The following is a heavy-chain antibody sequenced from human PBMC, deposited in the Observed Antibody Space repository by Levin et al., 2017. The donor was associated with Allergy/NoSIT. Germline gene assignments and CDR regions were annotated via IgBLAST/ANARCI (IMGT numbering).Heavy chain of an antibody. J-gene: IGHJ4*02. D-gene: IGHD1-26*01. CDR3: ARAGGGGSYTLDY. CDR1: GFTFSDHY. V-gene: IGHV3-72*01. CDR2: TRNKVNSYTT. Sequence: GGSLRLSCAASGFTFSDHYMDWVRQAPGKGLEWVGRTRNKVNSYTTEYAASVKGRFTISRDDSKNSLYLQMNSLKTEDTAVYYCARAGGGGSYTLDYWGQGTLVTVSS.